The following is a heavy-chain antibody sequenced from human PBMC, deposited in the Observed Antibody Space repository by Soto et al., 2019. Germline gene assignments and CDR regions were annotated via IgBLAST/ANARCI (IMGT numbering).Heavy chain of an antibody. D-gene: IGHD5-12*01. CDR1: GFTFSDYY. V-gene: IGHV3-11*01. Sequence: QVQLVESGGGLVKPGGSLRLSCAASGFTFSDYYMSWIRQAPGKGLEWVSYISSSGSTIYYADSVKGRFTISRDNAKNSLYLKMNSPRAEDTAVYYWARDGEMATIYYYYGMDVWGKGTTVAVSS. CDR2: ISSSGSTI. J-gene: IGHJ6*04. CDR3: ARDGEMATIYYYYGMDV.